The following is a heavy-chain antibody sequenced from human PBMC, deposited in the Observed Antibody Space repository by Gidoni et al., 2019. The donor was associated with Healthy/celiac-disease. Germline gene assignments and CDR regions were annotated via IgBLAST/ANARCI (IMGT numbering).Heavy chain of an antibody. CDR1: GFTFSSYS. V-gene: IGHV3-21*01. D-gene: IGHD5-12*01. CDR3: ARADSGYDFFDY. J-gene: IGHJ4*02. Sequence: EVQLAESGGGLVKPGGSLRLSCAASGFTFSSYSMNWVRQAPGKGLEWVSSISSSSSYIYYADSVKGRFTISRDNAKNSLYLQMNSLRAEDTAVYYCARADSGYDFFDYWGQGTLVTVSS. CDR2: ISSSSSYI.